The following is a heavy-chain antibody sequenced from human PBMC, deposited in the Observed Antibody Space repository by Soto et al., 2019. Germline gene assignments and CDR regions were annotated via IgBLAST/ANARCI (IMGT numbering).Heavy chain of an antibody. CDR3: ARDLTMVRGVIIGFDP. Sequence: SQTLSLTCAISGDSVSSNSAAWNWIRQSPSRGLEWLGRTYYRSKWYNDYAVSVKSRITINPDTSENQFSLQLNSVTPEDTAVYYCARDLTMVRGVIIGFDPWGQGTLVTVSS. CDR2: TYYRSKWYN. J-gene: IGHJ5*02. D-gene: IGHD3-10*01. CDR1: GDSVSSNSAA. V-gene: IGHV6-1*01.